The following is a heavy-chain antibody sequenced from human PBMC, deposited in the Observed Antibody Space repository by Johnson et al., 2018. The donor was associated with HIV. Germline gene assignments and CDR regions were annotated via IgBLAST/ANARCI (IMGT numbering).Heavy chain of an antibody. Sequence: QLVESGGGLVQPGRSLRLSCAASGFTFDDYAMHWVRQAPGKGLEWAPGISWNSGSIGYADSVKGRFTISSDHAKNSLYLQMNSLRAEDTALYYCAKSRGELDDAFDIWGQGTMVTVSS. CDR1: GFTFDDYA. CDR2: ISWNSGSI. V-gene: IGHV3-9*01. CDR3: AKSRGELDDAFDI. J-gene: IGHJ3*02. D-gene: IGHD1-26*01.